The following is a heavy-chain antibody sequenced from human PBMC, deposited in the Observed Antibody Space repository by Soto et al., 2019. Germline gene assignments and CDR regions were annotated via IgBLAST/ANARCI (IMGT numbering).Heavy chain of an antibody. CDR3: ARDGDPQSAFWSGPLGGGRFDP. CDR2: IVPMFGTA. D-gene: IGHD3-3*01. V-gene: IGHV1-69*12. J-gene: IGHJ5*02. CDR1: GGTFGNSA. Sequence: QVQLVQSGAEVKKPGSSVNVSCKTSGGTFGNSAVTWLRQAPGQGLEWLGGIVPMFGTANYAQKFQGRVTSTADESTITAYMELNSQKTDDTAVYYCARDGDPQSAFWSGPLGGGRFDPWGQGTLVTVSS.